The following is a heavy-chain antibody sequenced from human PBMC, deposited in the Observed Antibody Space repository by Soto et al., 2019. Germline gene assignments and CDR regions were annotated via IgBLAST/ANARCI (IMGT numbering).Heavy chain of an antibody. D-gene: IGHD3-10*01. J-gene: IGHJ5*01. CDR3: ARETPTTGRYISWIDS. Sequence: QVQLVQSGAEVRKPGSSVKVSCKASGGTFSNDAINWVRQAPGQGLEWMGVILPIFGTRKFGQKFQGRLTMTADESTSTAYMELSSLRSDATAVYYCARETPTTGRYISWIDSWGQGTLVTVSS. CDR2: ILPIFGTR. V-gene: IGHV1-69*01. CDR1: GGTFSNDA.